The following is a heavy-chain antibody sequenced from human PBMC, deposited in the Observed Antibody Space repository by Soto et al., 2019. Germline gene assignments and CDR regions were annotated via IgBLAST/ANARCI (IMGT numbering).Heavy chain of an antibody. J-gene: IGHJ4*02. D-gene: IGHD4-17*01. CDR1: GGTFSSYA. CDR3: ARQFGDYVLEGDYYFDY. CDR2: IIPIFGTA. V-gene: IGHV1-69*13. Sequence: GASVKVSCKASGGTFSSYAISWVRQAPGQGLEWMGGIIPIFGTANYAQKFQGRVTITADESTSTAYMELSSLRSEDTAVYYCARQFGDYVLEGDYYFDYWGQGTLVTVSS.